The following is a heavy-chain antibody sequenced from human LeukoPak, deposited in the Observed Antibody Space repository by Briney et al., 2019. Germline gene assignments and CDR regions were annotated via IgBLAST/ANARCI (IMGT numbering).Heavy chain of an antibody. V-gene: IGHV4-34*01. J-gene: IGHJ4*02. D-gene: IGHD3-22*01. CDR1: GGSFSGYY. CDR2: INHSGST. Sequence: SETLSLTCAVYGGSFSGYYRSWIRQPPGKGLEWIGEINHSGSTNYNPSLKSRVTISVDTSKNQFSLKLSSVTAADTAVYYCARARPLYYYDSSGYLDYWGQGTLVTVSS. CDR3: ARARPLYYYDSSGYLDY.